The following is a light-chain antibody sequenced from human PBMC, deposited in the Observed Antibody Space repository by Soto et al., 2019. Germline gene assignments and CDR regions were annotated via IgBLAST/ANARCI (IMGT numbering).Light chain of an antibody. CDR1: SSDVGGYNY. J-gene: IGLJ1*01. CDR3: SSYTSSSTLV. Sequence: QSALTQPASVSGSPGQSITISCTGTSSDVGGYNYVSWYQQHSGKAPKLMIYEVSNRPSGVSNRFSGSKSGNTASLTISRLQAEDEADYYCSSYTSSSTLVFGTGTKLTVL. V-gene: IGLV2-14*01. CDR2: EVS.